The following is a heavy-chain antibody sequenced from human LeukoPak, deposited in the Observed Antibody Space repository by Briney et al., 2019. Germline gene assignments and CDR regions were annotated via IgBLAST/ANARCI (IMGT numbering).Heavy chain of an antibody. CDR1: GFTFSNYA. V-gene: IGHV3-23*01. J-gene: IGHJ4*02. CDR3: ARLITTETTTYYSVFQY. CDR2: ISGSGGNT. D-gene: IGHD3-10*02. Sequence: GGSLRLSCAASGFTFSNYAMSWVRQAPGKGLEWISIISGSGGNTYYADSVKGRFTISGDISKNTLYLQMNSLRAEDTAVYYCARLITTETTTYYSVFQYWGQGALVTVSS.